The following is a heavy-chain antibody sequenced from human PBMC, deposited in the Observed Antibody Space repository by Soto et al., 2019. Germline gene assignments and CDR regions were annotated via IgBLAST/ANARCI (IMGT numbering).Heavy chain of an antibody. CDR3: ARSSRTYSGFNY. CDR2: MSPNRGGT. CDR1: GYTFTAYS. J-gene: IGHJ4*02. Sequence: ASVKVSCKASGYTFTAYSVHWVRQAPGQGLEGMGWMSPNRGGTKYAQSFQSRVTMTWDTSISTAFMESRSLKSDDTALYFCARSSRTYSGFNYGAEGTQVTVCS. V-gene: IGHV1-2*02. D-gene: IGHD1-26*01.